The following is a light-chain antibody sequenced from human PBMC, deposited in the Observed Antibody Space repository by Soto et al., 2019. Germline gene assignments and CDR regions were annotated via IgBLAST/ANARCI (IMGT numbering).Light chain of an antibody. J-gene: IGLJ2*01. CDR3: QSYDSSLSGSRV. CDR2: GNS. V-gene: IGLV1-40*01. Sequence: QSVLSQPPSASGTPGQRVTIPCSGSSSNIGSHHVNWYQHLPGTAPKLLIYGNSNRPSGVPDRFSGSKSGTSASLAITGLQAEDEADYYCQSYDSSLSGSRVFGGGTKVTVL. CDR1: SSNIGSHH.